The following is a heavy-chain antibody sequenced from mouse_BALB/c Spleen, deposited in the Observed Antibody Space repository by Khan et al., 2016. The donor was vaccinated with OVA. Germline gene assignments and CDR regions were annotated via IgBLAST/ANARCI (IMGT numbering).Heavy chain of an antibody. J-gene: IGHJ3*01. CDR2: IDPPNDDP. CDR3: ATRYGNPFAF. Sequence: VQLKQSGAELVKPGASVKLSCSASGFTIKDTYIHWMKQRPEQGLEWIGRIDPPNDDPKYGPKFQAKATLTADTSSNTAYLQLSSLTSEDTAVYYCATRYGNPFAFWGQGTLVSVSA. V-gene: IGHV14-3*02. CDR1: GFTIKDTY. D-gene: IGHD2-1*01.